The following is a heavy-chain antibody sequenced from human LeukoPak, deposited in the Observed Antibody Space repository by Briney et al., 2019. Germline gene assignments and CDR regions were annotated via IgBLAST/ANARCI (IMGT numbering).Heavy chain of an antibody. Sequence: PGGSLRLSCAASGFTVSSNYMSWVRQAPGKGLEWVSVIYSGGSTYYADSVKGRFTISRDNSKNSLYLQMNSLRTEDTALYYCAKDSSSWSFDYWGQGTLVTVSS. CDR1: GFTVSSNY. CDR2: IYSGGST. CDR3: AKDSSSWSFDY. V-gene: IGHV3-53*05. J-gene: IGHJ4*02. D-gene: IGHD6-13*01.